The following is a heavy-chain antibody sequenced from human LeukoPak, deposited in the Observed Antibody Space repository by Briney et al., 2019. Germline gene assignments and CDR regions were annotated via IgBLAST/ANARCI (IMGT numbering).Heavy chain of an antibody. CDR1: GFTFSSYS. D-gene: IGHD6-13*01. CDR3: AYGYSSSWDDAFDI. V-gene: IGHV3-30*03. Sequence: GGSLRLSWAASGFTFSSYSMTWVRQAPDKGLEWVAIISYDGSRQYYADSVKGRFTISRDNAKNSLYLQMNSLRAEDTAVYYCAYGYSSSWDDAFDIWGQGTMVTVSS. CDR2: ISYDGSRQ. J-gene: IGHJ3*02.